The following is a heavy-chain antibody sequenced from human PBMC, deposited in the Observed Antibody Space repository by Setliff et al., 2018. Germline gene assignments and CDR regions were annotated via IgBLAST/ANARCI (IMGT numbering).Heavy chain of an antibody. CDR3: ACLQGGGQDF. J-gene: IGHJ4*02. CDR1: GGSVDSYY. V-gene: IGHV4-59*02. CDR2: IYSGGTT. D-gene: IGHD3-16*01. Sequence: ASETLSLTCTVSGGSVDSYYWSWIRQPPGKGLELIGYIYSGGTTDSKPSLKSRVNISVDTSKNHVSLKMTSVTAADTAVYYCACLQGGGQDFWGQGTLVTVSS.